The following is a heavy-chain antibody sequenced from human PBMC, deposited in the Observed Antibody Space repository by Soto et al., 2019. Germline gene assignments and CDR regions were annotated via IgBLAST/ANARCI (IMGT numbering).Heavy chain of an antibody. V-gene: IGHV4-59*08. CDR3: WRHRYSYGVYYFDY. D-gene: IGHD5-18*01. J-gene: IGHJ4*02. Sequence: SETLSLTCIVSGGSISNYYWSWIRQPPGKGLEWIGYIYYSGSTNYNPSLTSRVTISVDTSKNQFSLKLSSVTAADTAVYYCWRHRYSYGVYYFDYWGQGTLVTVPS. CDR1: GGSISNYY. CDR2: IYYSGST.